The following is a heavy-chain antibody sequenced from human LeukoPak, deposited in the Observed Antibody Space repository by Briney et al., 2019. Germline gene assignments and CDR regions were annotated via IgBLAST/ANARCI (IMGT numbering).Heavy chain of an antibody. Sequence: QTGGSLRLSCAASGFTFSSYAMSWVRQAPGKGLEWVSAISGSGGSTYYADSVKGRFTISRDNSKNTLYLQMNSLRAEDTAVYYSAKAYLRVQLYAFDIWGQGTMVTVSS. V-gene: IGHV3-23*01. CDR3: AKAYLRVQLYAFDI. D-gene: IGHD6-13*01. J-gene: IGHJ3*02. CDR1: GFTFSSYA. CDR2: ISGSGGST.